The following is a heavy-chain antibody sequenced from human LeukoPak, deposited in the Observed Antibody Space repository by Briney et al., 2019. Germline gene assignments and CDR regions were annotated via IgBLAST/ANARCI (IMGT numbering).Heavy chain of an antibody. CDR3: ARRGYSYGSPFDY. J-gene: IGHJ4*02. D-gene: IGHD5-18*01. CDR1: GFTFSSYS. CDR2: ISSSSSYI. Sequence: GGSLRLSCAASGFTFSSYSMNWVRQAPGKGLEWVSSISSSSSYIYYADSVKGRFTISRDNAKNSLYLQMNSLRAEDTAVYYCARRGYSYGSPFDYWGQGTLVTVSS. V-gene: IGHV3-21*01.